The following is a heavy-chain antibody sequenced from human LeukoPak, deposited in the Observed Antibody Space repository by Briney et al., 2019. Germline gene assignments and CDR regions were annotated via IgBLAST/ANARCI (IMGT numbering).Heavy chain of an antibody. Sequence: SETLSLTCTVSSGSVGSYYWSWIRQPPGKGLEWIGYIYYSGSTNYNPSLKSRVTMSVDTSKNQFSLKLTSVTAADTAVYYCARVGPRRQLLLSVWGQGTLATVSS. D-gene: IGHD2-2*01. CDR1: SGSVGSYY. J-gene: IGHJ4*02. V-gene: IGHV4-59*02. CDR2: IYYSGST. CDR3: ARVGPRRQLLLSV.